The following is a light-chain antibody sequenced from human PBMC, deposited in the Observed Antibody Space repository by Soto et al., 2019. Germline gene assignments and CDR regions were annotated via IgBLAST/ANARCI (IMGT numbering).Light chain of an antibody. CDR3: QQRSNWLYT. J-gene: IGKJ2*01. V-gene: IGKV3-11*01. CDR2: DAS. Sequence: EIVLTQSPPTLSLSPGERATLSCRASQSVSRYLAWYQQKPGQAPRLLIYDASNRATGIPARFSGSGSGTDFTLTISSLEPEDFAVYYCQQRSNWLYTFGQGTKLQIK. CDR1: QSVSRY.